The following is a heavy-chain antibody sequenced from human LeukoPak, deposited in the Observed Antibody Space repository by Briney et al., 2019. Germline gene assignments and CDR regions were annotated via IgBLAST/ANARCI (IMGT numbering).Heavy chain of an antibody. J-gene: IGHJ4*02. CDR1: GFTFSSYE. Sequence: TGGSLRLSCAASGFTFSSYEMNWVRQAPGKGLEWVSYISSSGSSIYYADSVKGRFTISRDNAKNSLYLQMNSLRAEDTAVYYCARGKYYCDSSGDYFDYWGQGTLVTVSS. CDR2: ISSSGSSI. D-gene: IGHD3-22*01. V-gene: IGHV3-48*03. CDR3: ARGKYYCDSSGDYFDY.